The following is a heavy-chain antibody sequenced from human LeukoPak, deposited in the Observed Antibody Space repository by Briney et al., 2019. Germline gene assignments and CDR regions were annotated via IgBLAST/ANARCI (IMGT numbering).Heavy chain of an antibody. Sequence: ASVKVSXKASGYTFTGYYMHWVRQAPGQGLEWMGWINPNSGGTNYAQKFQGRVTMTRDTSISTAYMELSRLRSDDTAVYYCAREVGGRYPPDYWGQGTLVTVSS. CDR3: AREVGGRYPPDY. V-gene: IGHV1-2*02. J-gene: IGHJ4*02. D-gene: IGHD1-26*01. CDR2: INPNSGGT. CDR1: GYTFTGYY.